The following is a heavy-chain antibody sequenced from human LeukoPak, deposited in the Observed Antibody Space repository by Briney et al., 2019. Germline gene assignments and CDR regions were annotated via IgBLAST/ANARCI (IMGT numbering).Heavy chain of an antibody. V-gene: IGHV3-23*01. Sequence: GGSLRLSCAASGFTFSSYAMSWVRQAPGKGLEWVSAISGSDGSTYYADSVKGRFTISRDNSKNTLYLQMNSLRAEDTAVYYCAKDRFYSSSWPHYWGQGTLVTVSS. CDR3: AKDRFYSSSWPHY. J-gene: IGHJ4*02. CDR2: ISGSDGST. CDR1: GFTFSSYA. D-gene: IGHD6-13*01.